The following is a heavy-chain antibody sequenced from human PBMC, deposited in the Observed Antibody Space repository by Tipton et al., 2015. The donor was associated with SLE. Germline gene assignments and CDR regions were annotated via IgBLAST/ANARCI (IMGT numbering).Heavy chain of an antibody. D-gene: IGHD3-10*01. CDR3: AGHSYGSGSYWVY. J-gene: IGHJ4*02. CDR2: IYTSGST. V-gene: IGHV4-61*02. Sequence: TLSLTCTVSGGSISSGSYYWSWIRQPAGKGLEWIGRIYTSGSTNYNPSLKSRVTISVDTSKNQFSLKLSSVTAADTAVYYCAGHSYGSGSYWVYWGQGTLVTVSS. CDR1: GGSISSGSYY.